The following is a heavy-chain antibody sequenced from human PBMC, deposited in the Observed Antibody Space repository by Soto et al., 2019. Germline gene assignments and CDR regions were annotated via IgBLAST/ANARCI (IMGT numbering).Heavy chain of an antibody. CDR3: ARGGRGSYPLDY. Sequence: SETLSLTCAVYGGSFCGYYWSWIRQPPGTGLEWIGEINHSGSTNYNPSLRSRVTISVDTSKNQFSLKLSSVTAADTAVYYCARGGRGSYPLDYWGQGTLVTVSS. CDR2: INHSGST. D-gene: IGHD1-26*01. CDR1: GGSFCGYY. J-gene: IGHJ4*02. V-gene: IGHV4-34*01.